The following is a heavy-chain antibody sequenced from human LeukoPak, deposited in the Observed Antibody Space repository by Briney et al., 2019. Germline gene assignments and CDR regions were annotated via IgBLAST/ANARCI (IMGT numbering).Heavy chain of an antibody. CDR1: GFTFSSYG. CDR3: AREGIMVRGVSDY. D-gene: IGHD3-10*01. CDR2: IWYDGSNK. V-gene: IGHV3-33*01. Sequence: GGSLRLSCAASGFTFSSYGMHWVRQAPGKGLEWGEVIWYDGSNKYYADSVKGRFTISRDNCKNTLYLQMNSLRAEDTAVYYCAREGIMVRGVSDYWGQGTLVSVSS. J-gene: IGHJ4*02.